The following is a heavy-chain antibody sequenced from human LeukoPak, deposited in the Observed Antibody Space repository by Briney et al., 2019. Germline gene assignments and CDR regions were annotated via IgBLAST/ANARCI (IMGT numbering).Heavy chain of an antibody. CDR3: ARADLGQQLGGY. Sequence: PGGSLRLSCAASGFTFSSYSMNWVRQAPGKGLEWVSSISSSSSYIYYADSVKGRFTISRDNAKNSLYLQMNSLRAEDTAVYYCARADLGQQLGGYWGQGTLVTVSS. CDR2: ISSSSSYI. V-gene: IGHV3-21*04. CDR1: GFTFSSYS. D-gene: IGHD6-13*01. J-gene: IGHJ4*02.